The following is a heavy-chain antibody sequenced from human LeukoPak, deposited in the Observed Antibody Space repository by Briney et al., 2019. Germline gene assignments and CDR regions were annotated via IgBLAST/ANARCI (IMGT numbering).Heavy chain of an antibody. V-gene: IGHV3-53*01. CDR1: GFTVSSNY. CDR3: ARPRIAAAGRIPGWFDP. Sequence: GGSLRPSCAASGFTVSSNYMSWVRQAPGKGLEWVSVIYSGGSTYYADSVKGRFTISRDNSKNTLYLQMNSLRAEDTAVYYCARPRIAAAGRIPGWFDPWGQGTQVTVSS. J-gene: IGHJ5*02. CDR2: IYSGGST. D-gene: IGHD6-13*01.